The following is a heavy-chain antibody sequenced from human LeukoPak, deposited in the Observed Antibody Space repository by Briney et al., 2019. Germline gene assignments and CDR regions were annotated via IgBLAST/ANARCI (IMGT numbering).Heavy chain of an antibody. J-gene: IGHJ4*02. D-gene: IGHD2-15*01. CDR3: ARDIDRRSPGSRGIVVVVAEDY. Sequence: GGSLRLSCAASGFTFSSYGMHWVRQAPGKGLEWVAFIRYDGSNKYYADSVKGRFTISRDNSKNTLYPQMNSLRSEDTAVYYCARDIDRRSPGSRGIVVVVAEDYWGQGTLVTVSS. CDR1: GFTFSSYG. V-gene: IGHV3-30*02. CDR2: IRYDGSNK.